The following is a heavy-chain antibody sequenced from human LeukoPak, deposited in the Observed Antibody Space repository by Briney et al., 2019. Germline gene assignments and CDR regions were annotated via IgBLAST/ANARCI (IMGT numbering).Heavy chain of an antibody. CDR2: MNPNSGNT. J-gene: IGHJ4*02. V-gene: IGHV1-8*02. CDR3: ARGATVGAVDY. CDR1: GGTFSSYA. D-gene: IGHD1-26*01. Sequence: ASVKVSCKASGGTFSSYAISWVRQAPGQGLEWMGWMNPNSGNTGYAQKFQGRVTMTRNTSISTAYMELSSLRSEDTAVYYCARGATVGAVDYWGQGTLVTVSS.